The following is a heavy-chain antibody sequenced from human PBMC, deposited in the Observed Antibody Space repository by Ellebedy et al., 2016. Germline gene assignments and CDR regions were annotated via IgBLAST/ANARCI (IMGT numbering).Heavy chain of an antibody. Sequence: GESLKISCAASGFIFDDYTMHWIRQGPGKGLEWVSLITWDGATTYYADSVKGRFTISRDNSKNSVYLQMNSLRTEDTAFYYCAKEHLTSSWYYFDSWGQGTLVTVSS. CDR1: GFIFDDYT. D-gene: IGHD6-13*01. V-gene: IGHV3-43*01. CDR3: AKEHLTSSWYYFDS. J-gene: IGHJ4*02. CDR2: ITWDGATT.